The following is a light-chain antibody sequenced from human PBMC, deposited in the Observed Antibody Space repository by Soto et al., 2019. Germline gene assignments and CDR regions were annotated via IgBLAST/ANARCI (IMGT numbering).Light chain of an antibody. J-gene: IGKJ3*01. Sequence: AIRMTQSPSSLSASTGDRVTITCRASRGIRSYLTWYQQKPGKAPKLLIYAASTLRSGVPSRFSGSGSGTDFTLTISCLQSEDFATYYCQQYYSYPFTFGPGTKVDI. V-gene: IGKV1-8*01. CDR3: QQYYSYPFT. CDR1: RGIRSY. CDR2: AAS.